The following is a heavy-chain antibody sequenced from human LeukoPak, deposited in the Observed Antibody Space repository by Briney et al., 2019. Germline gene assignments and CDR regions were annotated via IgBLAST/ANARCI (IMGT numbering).Heavy chain of an antibody. Sequence: SETLSLTCAVYGESFSGYYWSWIRQFPGKGLQWIGEINHSGSTNYNPSLKSRVTISEDTSENQLSLKLSSLTAADTAVYYCARGRITIFGVEVEFDPWGQGTLVTVSS. CDR2: INHSGST. V-gene: IGHV4-34*01. J-gene: IGHJ5*02. D-gene: IGHD3-3*01. CDR3: ARGRITIFGVEVEFDP. CDR1: GESFSGYY.